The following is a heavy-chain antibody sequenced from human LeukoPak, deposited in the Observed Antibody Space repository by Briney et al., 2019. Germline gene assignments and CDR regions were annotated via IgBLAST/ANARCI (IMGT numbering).Heavy chain of an antibody. Sequence: KPSETLSLTCSVSGGSISSDYWGWIRQPPGKGLEWIGYMYYTGSTNYNPSFKSRVTISLATSKTQFSLKLTSVTPADTAVYYCARVSVVYGMDVWGQGTTVTVSS. CDR2: MYYTGST. J-gene: IGHJ6*02. V-gene: IGHV4-59*01. CDR1: GGSISSDY. CDR3: ARVSVVYGMDV.